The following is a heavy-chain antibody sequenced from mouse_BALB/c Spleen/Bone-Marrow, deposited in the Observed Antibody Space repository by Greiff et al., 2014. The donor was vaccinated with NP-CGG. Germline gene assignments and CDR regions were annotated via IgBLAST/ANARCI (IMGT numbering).Heavy chain of an antibody. V-gene: IGHV1S126*01. Sequence: LVESGPQLVRPGASVKISCKASGYSFTSYWMHWVKLRPGQGLEWIGMIDPSDSETRLNQKFKDKATSTVDKSSSTAYMQLSSPTSEDSAVYYCAREAGYYYAMDYWGQGTSVTVSS. D-gene: IGHD2-2*01. CDR2: IDPSDSET. J-gene: IGHJ4*01. CDR3: AREAGYYYAMDY. CDR1: GYSFTSYW.